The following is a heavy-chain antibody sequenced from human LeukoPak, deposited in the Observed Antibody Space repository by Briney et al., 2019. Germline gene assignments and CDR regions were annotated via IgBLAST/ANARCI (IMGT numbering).Heavy chain of an antibody. Sequence: GGSLRLSCAASGFTFSNYAMSWVRQAPGKRLEWVSGIDVSGGSTYYADSMKGRFTISRDNSKNTVYLQMNSLRAEDTAEYYCAKDTEDYYGSGKNAFDIWGQGTMVTVSS. CDR2: IDVSGGST. CDR3: AKDTEDYYGSGKNAFDI. J-gene: IGHJ3*02. CDR1: GFTFSNYA. V-gene: IGHV3-23*01. D-gene: IGHD3-10*01.